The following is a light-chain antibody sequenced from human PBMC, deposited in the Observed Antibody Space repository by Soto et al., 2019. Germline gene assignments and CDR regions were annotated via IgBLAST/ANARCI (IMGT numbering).Light chain of an antibody. J-gene: IGKJ1*01. CDR2: GAS. CDR3: QQYGSSPWT. Sequence: EIVLTQSPGTLSLSPGERATLSCRASQSVSSSYLAWYKQKPGQAPRLLIYGASSRATGSPDRFSGSGSGTDFTLTISRLEPEVFAVYYGQQYGSSPWTFGQGTKVEIK. CDR1: QSVSSSY. V-gene: IGKV3-20*01.